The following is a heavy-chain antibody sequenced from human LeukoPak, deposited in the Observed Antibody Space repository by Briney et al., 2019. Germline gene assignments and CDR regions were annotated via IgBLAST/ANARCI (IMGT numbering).Heavy chain of an antibody. J-gene: IGHJ4*02. D-gene: IGHD1-14*01. Sequence: GGSLRLSCAASGFTVITNDMTWVRQAPGKGLEWVSFLYSDGNTKYADSVQGRFTISRDNSKNTLYLEMNSLSPDDTAAYYCARGVEPLAANTLAYWGQGTLVTVSS. CDR2: LYSDGNT. CDR1: GFTVITND. CDR3: ARGVEPLAANTLAY. V-gene: IGHV3-53*01.